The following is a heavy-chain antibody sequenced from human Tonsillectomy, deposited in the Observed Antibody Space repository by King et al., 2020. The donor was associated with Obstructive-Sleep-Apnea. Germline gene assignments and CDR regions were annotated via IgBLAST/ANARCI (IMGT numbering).Heavy chain of an antibody. V-gene: IGHV3-7*01. D-gene: IGHD3-10*01. CDR2: IKPDGSET. CDR1: GFSFNNYW. Sequence: VQLVESGGGLVQPGGSLRLSCAASGFSFNNYWMTWVRQGPGKGLEWVANIKPDGSETNYVDSVKGRFTISRDNVKNSVYLQMDSLRAEGTSMYYCARGWVTGFGELLGYWGQGTLVTVS. J-gene: IGHJ4*02. CDR3: ARGWVTGFGELLGY.